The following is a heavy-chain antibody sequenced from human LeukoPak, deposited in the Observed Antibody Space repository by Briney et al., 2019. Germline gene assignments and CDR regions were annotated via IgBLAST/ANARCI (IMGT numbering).Heavy chain of an antibody. CDR2: INSNSGGT. CDR3: ARSSLRFLEWLPQDYYMDV. J-gene: IGHJ6*03. CDR1: GYTFTVYY. Sequence: ASVRVSYRASGYTFTVYYMHWVRHAPGQGLEGVGGINSNSGGTKYGQEVQGRVTITRDKSISTAYKELSRLRSDDTAVYYWARSSLRFLEWLPQDYYMDVWGKGTTVTVSS. V-gene: IGHV1-2*02. D-gene: IGHD3-3*01.